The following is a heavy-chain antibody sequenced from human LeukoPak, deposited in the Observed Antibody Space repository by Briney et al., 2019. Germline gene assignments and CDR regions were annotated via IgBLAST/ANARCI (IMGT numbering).Heavy chain of an antibody. V-gene: IGHV1-2*02. J-gene: IGHJ4*02. Sequence: ASVKVSCKASGYTFTGYYMHWVRQAPGQGLEWMGWINPNSGGTNYAQKFQGRVTMTRDTSISTAYMELSRLRSDDTAVYYCARVGGEDIVVVPAANFDYWGQGTLVTDSS. D-gene: IGHD2-2*01. CDR3: ARVGGEDIVVVPAANFDY. CDR2: INPNSGGT. CDR1: GYTFTGYY.